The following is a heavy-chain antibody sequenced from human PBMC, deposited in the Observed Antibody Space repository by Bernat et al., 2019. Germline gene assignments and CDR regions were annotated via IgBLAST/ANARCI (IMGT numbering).Heavy chain of an antibody. J-gene: IGHJ4*02. D-gene: IGHD6-19*01. CDR1: GGSISSYY. CDR2: IYYSGST. Sequence: QVQLQESGPGLVKPSETLSLTCTVSGGSISSYYWSWIRQPPGKGLEWIAYIYYSGSTNYNPSLKSRVTISVDTSKNQFSLKLSSVTAADTAVYYCARRSYSSGWFFDYWGQGTLVTVSS. V-gene: IGHV4-59*08. CDR3: ARRSYSSGWFFDY.